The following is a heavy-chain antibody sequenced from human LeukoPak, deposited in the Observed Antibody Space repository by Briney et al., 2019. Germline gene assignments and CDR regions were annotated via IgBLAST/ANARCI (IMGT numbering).Heavy chain of an antibody. Sequence: GGSLRLSCAASGFTFSSYWMHWVRQVPGKGLVWVARINTYGTSTTYGDSVEGRFTISRDNAKNTLDLEMNSLRDDDTAVYYFARGSTTVTTKDWFDPWGQGTQVTVSS. CDR1: GFTFSSYW. CDR2: INTYGTST. J-gene: IGHJ5*02. V-gene: IGHV3-74*03. D-gene: IGHD4-17*01. CDR3: ARGSTTVTTKDWFDP.